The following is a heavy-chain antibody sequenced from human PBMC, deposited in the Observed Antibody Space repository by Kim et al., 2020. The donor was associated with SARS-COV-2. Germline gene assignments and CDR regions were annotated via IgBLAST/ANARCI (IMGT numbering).Heavy chain of an antibody. D-gene: IGHD5-12*01. CDR3: TRDDTGYGEY. J-gene: IGHJ4*02. CDR2: K. Sequence: KEYAPSVKGRVTIPSDDSKRIAYLQMNSLKTEDTAVYYCTRDDTGYGEYWGQGTLVTVSS. V-gene: IGHV3-49*02.